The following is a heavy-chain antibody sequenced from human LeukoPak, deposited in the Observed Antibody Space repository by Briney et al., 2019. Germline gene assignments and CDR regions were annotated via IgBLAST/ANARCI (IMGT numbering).Heavy chain of an antibody. Sequence: SETLSLTCAVYGGSFSGYYWSWIRQPPGKGLEWIGEINHSGSTNYNPSLKSRVTISVDTSKNQFSLKLSPVTAADTAVYYCARHPYYDSNGSFDYWGQGTLVTVSS. CDR2: INHSGST. D-gene: IGHD3-22*01. J-gene: IGHJ4*02. V-gene: IGHV4-34*01. CDR1: GGSFSGYY. CDR3: ARHPYYDSNGSFDY.